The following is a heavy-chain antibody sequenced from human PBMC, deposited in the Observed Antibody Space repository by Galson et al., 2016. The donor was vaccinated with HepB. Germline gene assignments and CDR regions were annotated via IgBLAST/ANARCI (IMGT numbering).Heavy chain of an antibody. CDR3: ASNRVDTTVVIAGYYYYYYGMDG. CDR1: GGTFSSYA. J-gene: IGHJ6*02. D-gene: IGHD5-18*01. CDR2: IIPIFGRA. V-gene: IGHV1-69*13. Sequence: SVKVSCKASGGTFSSYAISWVRQAPGQGLEWMGGIIPIFGRAHYAQKFPGRVTITADESTSTAYMELSSLRSEDTAVYYCASNRVDTTVVIAGYYYYYYGMDGWGQGTTVTVSS.